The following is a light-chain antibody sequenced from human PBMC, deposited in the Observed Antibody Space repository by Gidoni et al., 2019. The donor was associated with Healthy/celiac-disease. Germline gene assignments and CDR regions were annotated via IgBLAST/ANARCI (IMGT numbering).Light chain of an antibody. CDR3: QQRSNWPPWT. CDR1: QSVSSY. Sequence: EIVLTQSPATLSLSPGERATLSCRASQSVSSYLAWYQQKPGQAPRLLIYDASNRATGIPARFSGSGSGTDFTLTISSLEPEDFAVYYCQQRSNWPPWTFVQXTKVEIK. J-gene: IGKJ1*01. V-gene: IGKV3-11*01. CDR2: DAS.